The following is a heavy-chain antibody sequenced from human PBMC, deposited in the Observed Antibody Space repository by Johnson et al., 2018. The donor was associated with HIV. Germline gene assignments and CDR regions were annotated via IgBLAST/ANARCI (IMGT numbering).Heavy chain of an antibody. D-gene: IGHD6-6*01. Sequence: VQLVESGGGVVRPGGSLRLSCAASGFTFSSYAMHWVRQAPGKGLEWVAVVSYDGSNKYYADSVKGRFTISRDNSKNTLYLQMNSLRADDTAVYYCARVASIALRPDAFDIWGQGTMVTVSS. CDR1: GFTFSSYA. V-gene: IGHV3-30*04. CDR3: ARVASIALRPDAFDI. J-gene: IGHJ3*02. CDR2: VSYDGSNK.